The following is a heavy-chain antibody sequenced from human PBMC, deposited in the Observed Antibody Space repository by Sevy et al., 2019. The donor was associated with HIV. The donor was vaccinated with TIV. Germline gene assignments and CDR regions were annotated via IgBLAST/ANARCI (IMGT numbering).Heavy chain of an antibody. Sequence: GGSLRLSCAASGFTLSTTWMTWVRQAPGKGLEWVANIHQDGGAKYYVDSVKGRFTMSRDNTKNSLYLQMRSLRVEDTAVYYCTTSFGVIAGDDFDCWGQGTLVTVSS. CDR1: GFTLSTTW. J-gene: IGHJ4*01. CDR2: IHQDGGAK. D-gene: IGHD3-3*01. CDR3: TTSFGVIAGDDFDC. V-gene: IGHV3-7*01.